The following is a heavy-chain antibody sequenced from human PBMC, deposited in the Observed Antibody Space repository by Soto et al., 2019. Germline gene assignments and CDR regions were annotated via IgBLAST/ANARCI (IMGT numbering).Heavy chain of an antibody. J-gene: IGHJ6*02. D-gene: IGHD6-13*01. Sequence: PGGSLRLSCAASAFTFSSYGMHWVRQAPGKGLEWVAVISYDGSNKYYADSVKGRFTISRDNSKNTLYLQMNSLRAEDTAVYYCAKAGQHHFYGMDVWGQGTTVTVSS. CDR2: ISYDGSNK. CDR1: AFTFSSYG. CDR3: AKAGQHHFYGMDV. V-gene: IGHV3-30*18.